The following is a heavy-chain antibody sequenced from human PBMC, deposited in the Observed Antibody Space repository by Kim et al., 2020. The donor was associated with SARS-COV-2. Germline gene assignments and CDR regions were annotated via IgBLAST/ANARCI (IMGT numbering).Heavy chain of an antibody. V-gene: IGHV3-30*18. Sequence: GGSLRLSCAASGFTFSSYGMHWVRQAPGKGLEWVAVISYDGSNKYYADSVKGRFTISRDNSKNTLYLQMNSLRAEDTAVYYCAKYSSSRNYYYYGMDVWGQGTTVTVSS. CDR1: GFTFSSYG. CDR2: ISYDGSNK. CDR3: AKYSSSRNYYYYGMDV. D-gene: IGHD6-13*01. J-gene: IGHJ6*02.